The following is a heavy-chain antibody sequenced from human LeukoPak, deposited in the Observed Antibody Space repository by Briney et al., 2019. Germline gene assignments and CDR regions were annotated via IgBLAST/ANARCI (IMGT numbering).Heavy chain of an antibody. D-gene: IGHD6-13*01. CDR2: ISGDGGST. CDR3: AKDIGAGIAAAGTYYYGMDV. CDR1: GFTFDDYA. J-gene: IGHJ6*02. Sequence: GGSLRLSCADSGFTFDDYAMHWVRQAPGKGLEWVSLISGDGGSTYYADSAKGRFTISRDNSKNSLYLQMNSLRTEDTALYYCAKDIGAGIAAAGTYYYGMDVWGQGTTVTVSS. V-gene: IGHV3-43*02.